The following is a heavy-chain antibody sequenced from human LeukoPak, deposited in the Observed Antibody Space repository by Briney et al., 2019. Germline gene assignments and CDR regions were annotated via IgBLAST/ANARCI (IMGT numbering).Heavy chain of an antibody. CDR3: ARVLFHSLAVFDY. Sequence: GGSLRLSCAASGFTFSSYAMHWVRQAPGKGLEWVAVISHDGSNKYYADSVKGRFTISRDNSKNTLYLQMNSLRAEDTAVYYCARVLFHSLAVFDYWGQGTLVTVSS. CDR1: GFTFSSYA. CDR2: ISHDGSNK. J-gene: IGHJ4*02. D-gene: IGHD2/OR15-2a*01. V-gene: IGHV3-30-3*01.